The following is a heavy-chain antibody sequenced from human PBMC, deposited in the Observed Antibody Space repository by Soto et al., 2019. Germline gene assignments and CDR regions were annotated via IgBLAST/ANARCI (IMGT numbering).Heavy chain of an antibody. D-gene: IGHD3-22*01. CDR3: AIYDSSGSRGFQH. J-gene: IGHJ1*01. Sequence: PSGTLSLTCTVSGGSISSGGYYWSWIRQHPGKGLEWIGYIYYSGSTYYNPSLKSRVTISVDTSKNQFSLKLSSVTAADTAVYYCAIYDSSGSRGFQHWGQGTLVTVSS. CDR1: GGSISSGGYY. CDR2: IYYSGST. V-gene: IGHV4-31*03.